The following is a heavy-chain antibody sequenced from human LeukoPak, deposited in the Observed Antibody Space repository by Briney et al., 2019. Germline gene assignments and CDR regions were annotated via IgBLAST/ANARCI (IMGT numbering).Heavy chain of an antibody. D-gene: IGHD5-24*01. CDR1: GGSISSYY. CDR3: AGDYNYYFDY. V-gene: IGHV4-59*01. Sequence: SETLSLTCTVSGGSISSYYWSWIRQPPGKGLEWIGYIYYSGSTNYNPSLKSRVTISVDTSKNQFSLKLSSVTAADTAVYYCAGDYNYYFDYWGQGTLVTVSS. J-gene: IGHJ4*02. CDR2: IYYSGST.